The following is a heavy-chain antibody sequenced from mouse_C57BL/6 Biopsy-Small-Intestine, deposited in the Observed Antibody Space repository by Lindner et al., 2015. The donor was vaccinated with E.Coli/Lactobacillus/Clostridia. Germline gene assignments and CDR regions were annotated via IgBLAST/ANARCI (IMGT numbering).Heavy chain of an antibody. CDR3: ARGPLNYYNSSGYFFYFDY. V-gene: IGHV1S61*01. Sequence: SVKVSCKASGYTFSSYGISWVRQAPGQGLEWMGWISAYNGNTNCAQKVQGRVTMTRDTSTSTAYMELRSLRSDDTAVYYCARGPLNYYNSSGYFFYFDYWGQGTLVTVSS. J-gene: IGHJ2*01. D-gene: IGHD1-1*02. CDR2: ISAYNGNT. CDR1: GYTFSSYG.